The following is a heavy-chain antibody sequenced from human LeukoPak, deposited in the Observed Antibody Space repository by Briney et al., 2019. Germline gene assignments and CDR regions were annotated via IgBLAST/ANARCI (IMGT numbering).Heavy chain of an antibody. D-gene: IGHD2-2*02. V-gene: IGHV4-39*07. CDR3: AGVGYCSSTSCYTGQVDV. CDR1: GGSISSSGYY. CDR2: IYYSGTT. Sequence: PSETLSLTCTVSGGSISSSGYYWGWIRQPPGKGLEWIGIIYYSGTTYYNPSLKSRVTISIDTSKNQFSLKLSSVTAADTAVYYCAGVGYCSSTSCYTGQVDVWGKGTTVTVSS. J-gene: IGHJ6*04.